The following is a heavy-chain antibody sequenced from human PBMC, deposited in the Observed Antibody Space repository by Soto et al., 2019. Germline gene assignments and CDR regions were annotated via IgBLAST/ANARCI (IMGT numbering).Heavy chain of an antibody. V-gene: IGHV3-13*04. CDR3: ARAPTQQLDPGAFDI. Sequence: XESLSLSCAASGFTFSSYDMHGVRQATGKGLEWVSAIGTAGDTYYPGSVKGRFTISRENAKNSLYLQMNSLRAGDTAVYYCARAPTQQLDPGAFDIWGQGTMVTVSS. CDR2: IGTAGDT. D-gene: IGHD6-13*01. J-gene: IGHJ3*02. CDR1: GFTFSSYD.